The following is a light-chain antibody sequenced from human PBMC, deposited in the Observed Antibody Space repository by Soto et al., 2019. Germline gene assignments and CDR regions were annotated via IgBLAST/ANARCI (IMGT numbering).Light chain of an antibody. CDR2: DAS. Sequence: DIQMTQSPSSLSASVGDRVTITCQASQDISNYLNWYQQKPGKAPKLLIYDASNLETGVPSRFSGSGSGTDFALTISRLETDDSAVYYCQQYGGSPFTFGPGTKVDIK. J-gene: IGKJ3*01. V-gene: IGKV1-33*01. CDR3: QQYGGSPFT. CDR1: QDISNY.